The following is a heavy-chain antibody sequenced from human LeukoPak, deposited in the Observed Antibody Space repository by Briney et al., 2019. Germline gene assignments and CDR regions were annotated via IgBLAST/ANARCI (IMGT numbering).Heavy chain of an antibody. CDR3: ARDLPTNWGAVDAFDI. D-gene: IGHD7-27*01. Sequence: SETLSLTCTVSGGSISSYYWSWIRQPPGKGLEWIGYIYYSGSTNYNPSLKSRVTISVDTSKNQFSLKLSSVTAADTAVYYCARDLPTNWGAVDAFDIWGQGTMVTVSS. CDR2: IYYSGST. V-gene: IGHV4-59*01. CDR1: GGSISSYY. J-gene: IGHJ3*02.